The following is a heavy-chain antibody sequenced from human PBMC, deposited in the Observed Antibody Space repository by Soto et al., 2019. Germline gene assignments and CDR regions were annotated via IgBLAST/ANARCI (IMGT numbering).Heavy chain of an antibody. J-gene: IGHJ5*02. CDR2: IYHSGST. Sequence: NPSETLSLTCAVSGGSISSSNWWSWVRQPPGKGLEWIGEIYHSGSTNYNPSLKSRVTISVDKSKNQFSLKLSSVTAADTAVYYCARHTGYSSGWYMGTDWCDPWGQGTLGTVSS. CDR3: ARHTGYSSGWYMGTDWCDP. CDR1: GGSISSSNW. V-gene: IGHV4-4*02. D-gene: IGHD6-19*01.